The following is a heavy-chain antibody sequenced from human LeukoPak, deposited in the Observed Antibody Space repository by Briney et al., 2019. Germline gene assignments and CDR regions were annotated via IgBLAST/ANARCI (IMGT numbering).Heavy chain of an antibody. CDR1: GFTFRTYA. J-gene: IGHJ5*02. CDR3: AREIFGVTGGFDP. V-gene: IGHV3-23*01. Sequence: GSLRLSCAASGFTFRTYAMTWVRQAPGQGLEWVSTISASGTYTYYGDSVRGRFTISRDNSKNTLYLEMNSLRAEDTAVYYCAREIFGVTGGFDPWGQGTLVTVSS. CDR2: ISASGTYT. D-gene: IGHD3-3*01.